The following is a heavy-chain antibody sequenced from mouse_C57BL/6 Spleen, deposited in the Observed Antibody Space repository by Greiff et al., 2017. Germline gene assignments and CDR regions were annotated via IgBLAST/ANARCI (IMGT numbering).Heavy chain of an antibody. Sequence: QVQLQQPGAELVKPGASVKLSCKASGYTFTSYWMQWVKQRPGQGLEWIGEIDPSDSYPNYNQKFKGKATLTVDTSSSTAYMQLSSLTSEGSAVYYCARSGNEADWGQGTLVTVSA. CDR1: GYTFTSYW. CDR2: IDPSDSYP. J-gene: IGHJ3*01. CDR3: ARSGNEAD. D-gene: IGHD2-1*01. V-gene: IGHV1-50*01.